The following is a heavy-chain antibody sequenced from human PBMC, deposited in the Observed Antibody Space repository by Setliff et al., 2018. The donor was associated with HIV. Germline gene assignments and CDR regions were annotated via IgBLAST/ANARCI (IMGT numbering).Heavy chain of an antibody. V-gene: IGHV4-30-4*08. CDR3: ARGVRDNSGWSSYYFDY. CDR1: GGSISSGDYY. D-gene: IGHD6-19*01. J-gene: IGHJ4*02. Sequence: PSETLSLTCTVSGGSISSGDYYWSWIRQPPGKGLEWIGYIYYSGSTYYNPSLESRVTTSVDTSKKQFSLRLTSVTAAGTAVYYCARGVRDNSGWSSYYFDYWGQGTLVTVSS. CDR2: IYYSGST.